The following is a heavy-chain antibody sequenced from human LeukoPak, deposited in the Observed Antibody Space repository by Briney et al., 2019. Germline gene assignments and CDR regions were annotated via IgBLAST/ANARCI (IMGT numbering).Heavy chain of an antibody. Sequence: SETLSLTCTVSGGSISTYYWSWIRQPPGKGLDWIGYIYYTGSTNYNPSLESRVTISLDTSKNQFSLRLTSVTVADTAVYYCARDLEYCSTTSCFTWGQGTLVTVSS. CDR3: ARDLEYCSTTSCFT. J-gene: IGHJ5*02. CDR2: IYYTGST. V-gene: IGHV4-59*12. CDR1: GGSISTYY. D-gene: IGHD2-2*01.